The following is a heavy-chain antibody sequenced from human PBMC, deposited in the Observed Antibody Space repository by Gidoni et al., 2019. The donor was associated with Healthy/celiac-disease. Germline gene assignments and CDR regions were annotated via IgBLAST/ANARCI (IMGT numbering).Heavy chain of an antibody. CDR1: GFPFSDYY. V-gene: IGHV3-11*05. D-gene: IGHD3-10*01. CDR3: ARFPPGESFDDY. CDR2: IRSSSSYT. Sequence: QVQLVESGGGLVKPGGSLSLSCAASGFPFSDYYMSWIRQAPGKGLEWFSNIRSSSSYTNYADSVKGRFTISRDNAKNSLYLQMNSLRAEDTAVYYCARFPPGESFDDYWGQGTLVTVSS. J-gene: IGHJ4*02.